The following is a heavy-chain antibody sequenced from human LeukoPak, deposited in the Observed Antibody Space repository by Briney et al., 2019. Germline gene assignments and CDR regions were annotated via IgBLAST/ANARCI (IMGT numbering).Heavy chain of an antibody. CDR2: IYSGGST. D-gene: IGHD4-17*01. Sequence: GGSLRLSCAASGFTVSSNYMSWVRQAPGKGLEWVSVIYSGGSTYYADSVKGRFTISRDNSKNTLYLQMNSLRAEDTAVYYCARAYGDYLGDYFGYWGQGTLVTVSS. J-gene: IGHJ4*02. V-gene: IGHV3-53*01. CDR1: GFTVSSNY. CDR3: ARAYGDYLGDYFGY.